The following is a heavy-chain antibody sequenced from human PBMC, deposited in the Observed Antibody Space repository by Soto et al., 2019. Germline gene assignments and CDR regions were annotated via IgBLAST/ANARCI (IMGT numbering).Heavy chain of an antibody. CDR2: ISYSGST. D-gene: IGHD1-7*01. CDR1: GGSISSGNYY. V-gene: IGHV4-30-4*01. J-gene: IGHJ4*02. CDR3: ATMGTPATGLYYFDY. Sequence: QVQLQESGPGLVKPSQTLSLTCTVAGGSISSGNYYWRWILQPPGKGLEWIGFISYSGSTYYNASLKSRVTISVYTSKNQSSLNLSFVTAAATAVYYWATMGTPATGLYYFDYWGQGTLVTFSS.